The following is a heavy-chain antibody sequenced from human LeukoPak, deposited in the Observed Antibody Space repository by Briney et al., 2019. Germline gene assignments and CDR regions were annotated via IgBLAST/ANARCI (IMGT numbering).Heavy chain of an antibody. V-gene: IGHV3-21*01. Sequence: GGSLRLSCAASGFTFSSYSMNWVRQAPGKGLEWVSSISSSSSYIYYAGSVKGRFTISRDNAKNSLYLQMNSLRAEDTAVYYCARVRVVTALGYFDYWGQGTLVTVSS. J-gene: IGHJ4*02. D-gene: IGHD2-21*02. CDR1: GFTFSSYS. CDR2: ISSSSSYI. CDR3: ARVRVVTALGYFDY.